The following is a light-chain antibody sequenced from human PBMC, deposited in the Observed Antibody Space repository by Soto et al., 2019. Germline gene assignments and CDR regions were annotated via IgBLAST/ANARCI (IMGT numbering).Light chain of an antibody. J-gene: IGKJ5*01. CDR2: GAS. CDR3: QQRSNWPT. CDR1: QSVSSTY. V-gene: IGKV3D-20*02. Sequence: EIVLTQSPGTLSLSPGERATLSCRASQSVSSTYLAWYQQQPGQAPRLLIYGASNRATGIPDRFSGSGSGTDFTLTISSLEPEDFAVYYCQQRSNWPTFGQGTRLEIK.